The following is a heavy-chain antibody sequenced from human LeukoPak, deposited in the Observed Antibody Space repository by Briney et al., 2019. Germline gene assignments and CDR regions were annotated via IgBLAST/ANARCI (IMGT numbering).Heavy chain of an antibody. CDR1: GGSISNYY. CDR3: ARHSGLYGEFDY. CDR2: IYYTGST. D-gene: IGHD4/OR15-4a*01. J-gene: IGHJ4*02. Sequence: SETLSLTCTVSGGSISNYYWSWIRQPPGKGLECIGYIYYTGSTNYNPSLKSRVTISVGTSKNQFSLRLNSVTAADTAVYYCARHSGLYGEFDYWGQGTLVTVSS. V-gene: IGHV4-59*08.